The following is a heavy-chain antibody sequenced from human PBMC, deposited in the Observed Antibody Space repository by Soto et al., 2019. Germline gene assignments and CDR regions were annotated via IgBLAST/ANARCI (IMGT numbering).Heavy chain of an antibody. CDR3: ASPQIAVAGHAFDI. D-gene: IGHD6-19*01. J-gene: IGHJ3*02. CDR2: INPNSGGT. V-gene: IGHV1-2*04. Sequence: ASVKVSCKASGYTFTGYYMHWVRQAPGQGLEWMGWINPNSGGTNYAQKFQGWVTMTRDTSISTAYLQWSSLKASDTAMYYCASPQIAVAGHAFDIWGQGTMVTVSS. CDR1: GYTFTGYY.